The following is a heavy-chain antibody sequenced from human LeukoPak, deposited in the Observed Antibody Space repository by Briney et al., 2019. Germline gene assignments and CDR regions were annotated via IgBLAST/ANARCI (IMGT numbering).Heavy chain of an antibody. CDR1: AFTFSSYW. V-gene: IGHV3-74*01. CDR3: ARVINYDFWSGYYPLDY. Sequence: PGGSLRLSCAASAFTFSSYWMHWVRQSPGHLLVSVSRINSDGSSTSYADSVKGRFTISKDNAKNPLYLQMKSLRAEDTAVYYCARVINYDFWSGYYPLDYWGQGTLVTVSS. CDR2: INSDGSST. J-gene: IGHJ4*02. D-gene: IGHD3-3*01.